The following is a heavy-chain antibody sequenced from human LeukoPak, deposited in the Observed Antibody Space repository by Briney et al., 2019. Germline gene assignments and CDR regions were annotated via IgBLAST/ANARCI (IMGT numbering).Heavy chain of an antibody. CDR3: ARDPGYDSSGYFRYAFDI. V-gene: IGHV1-18*01. CDR2: ISAYNGNT. D-gene: IGHD3-22*01. Sequence: ASVKVSCKASGYTFTSYGISWVRQAPGQGLKWMGWISAYNGNTNYAQKLQGRVTMTTDTSTSTAYMELRSLRSDDTAVYYCARDPGYDSSGYFRYAFDIWGQGTMVTVSS. CDR1: GYTFTSYG. J-gene: IGHJ3*02.